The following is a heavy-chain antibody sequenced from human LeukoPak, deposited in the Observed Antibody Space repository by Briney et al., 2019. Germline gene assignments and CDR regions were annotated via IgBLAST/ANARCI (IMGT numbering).Heavy chain of an antibody. V-gene: IGHV3-23*01. CDR1: GFTISTYG. J-gene: IGHJ4*02. D-gene: IGHD5-12*01. CDR2: IFGSGDST. Sequence: RPGRSLRPSCAASGFTISTYGMKWVRQAPRKGLEWVSVIFGSGDSTYYADSVKGRFTISRDKSKNTLYLQMHSLRAEDTAVYYCAKDQKPDSGYDIDYWGQGTLVTVSS. CDR3: AKDQKPDSGYDIDY.